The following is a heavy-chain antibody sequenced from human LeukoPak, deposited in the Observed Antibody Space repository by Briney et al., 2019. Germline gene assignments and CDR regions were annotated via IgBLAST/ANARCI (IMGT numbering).Heavy chain of an antibody. CDR2: ISSDGSGT. CDR3: ARGGFSSSFDY. J-gene: IGHJ4*02. V-gene: IGHV3-74*01. Sequence: PGGSLRLSCAASGFTCSTYVMHWVRQAPGKGLVWVSRISSDGSGTNYADSVKGRFTISRDNAKSALYLQMNSLRAEDTAVYYCARGGFSSSFDYWGQGTLVTVSS. CDR1: GFTCSTYV. D-gene: IGHD6-13*01.